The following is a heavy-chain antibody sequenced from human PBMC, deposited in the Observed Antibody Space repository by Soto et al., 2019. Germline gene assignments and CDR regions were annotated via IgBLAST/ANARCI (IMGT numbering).Heavy chain of an antibody. Sequence: QLQLQEAGPGLVNPSETLSLTCTVSGGSISSGEYYWGWFRQPPGKGLEWIGSMYYSGNTYYTSSLRSRVTISRDTSKNQFSLKLSSVTAADAGVYSCARPRTHNIYGASFYGVDVWGQGTTVNVPS. V-gene: IGHV4-39*01. D-gene: IGHD1-26*01. CDR3: ARPRTHNIYGASFYGVDV. J-gene: IGHJ6*02. CDR2: MYYSGNT. CDR1: GGSISSGEYY.